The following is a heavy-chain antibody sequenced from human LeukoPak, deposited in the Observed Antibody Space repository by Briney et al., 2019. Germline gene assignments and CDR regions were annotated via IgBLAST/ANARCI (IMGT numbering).Heavy chain of an antibody. D-gene: IGHD3-16*01. CDR3: ARMVRRTFHFDY. V-gene: IGHV4-61*02. CDR1: GGSISSGSYH. Sequence: SETLSLTCTVSGGSISSGSYHWSWIRQPAGRGLEWIGRIYTSGSTNYNPSLKSRVTISVDTSKNQFSLKLSSVTAADTAVYYCARMVRRTFHFDYWGQGTLVTVSS. CDR2: IYTSGST. J-gene: IGHJ4*02.